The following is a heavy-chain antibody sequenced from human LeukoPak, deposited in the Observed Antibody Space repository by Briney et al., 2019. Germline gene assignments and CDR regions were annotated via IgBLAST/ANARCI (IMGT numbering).Heavy chain of an antibody. D-gene: IGHD1-26*01. V-gene: IGHV3-7*01. Sequence: GGSLRLSCAVSGFTFSSYWMTWVRQAPGKGLERVASINQDESETYYVASVEGRFTISRDNAKNSLYLQMNSLRVEDTAIYYCVRSWLLVAATRPTDYWGQGTLVTVSS. CDR2: INQDESET. CDR1: GFTFSSYW. J-gene: IGHJ4*02. CDR3: VRSWLLVAATRPTDY.